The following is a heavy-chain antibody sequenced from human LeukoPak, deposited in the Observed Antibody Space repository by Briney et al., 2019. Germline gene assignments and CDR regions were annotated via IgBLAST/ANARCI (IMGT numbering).Heavy chain of an antibody. CDR3: ARDWRGYGAMI. CDR1: AYTFTSYG. CDR2: ISAYNGNT. Sequence: ASVKVSCTASAYTFTSYGISWVRQAPGQGLEWMGWISAYNGNTNYAQKLQGRVTMTTDTSTSTAYMELRSLRSDDTAVYYCARDWRGYGAMIWGQGTMVTVSS. J-gene: IGHJ3*02. D-gene: IGHD5-12*01. V-gene: IGHV1-18*01.